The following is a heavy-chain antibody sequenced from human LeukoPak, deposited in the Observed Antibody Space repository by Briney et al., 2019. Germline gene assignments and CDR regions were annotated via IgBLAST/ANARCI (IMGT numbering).Heavy chain of an antibody. CDR1: GGSIISYY. J-gene: IGHJ6*02. Sequence: SETLSLTCPVSGGSIISYYWSWIRQPPGKGLEWIGYIYYSGSTNYNPSLKSRVTISVDTSKNQFSLKLSSVTAADTAVYYCAREERDYGMDVWGQGITVTVSS. CDR3: AREERDYGMDV. V-gene: IGHV4-59*01. CDR2: IYYSGST.